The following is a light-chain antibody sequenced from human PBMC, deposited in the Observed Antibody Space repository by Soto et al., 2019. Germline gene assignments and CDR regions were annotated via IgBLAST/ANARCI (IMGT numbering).Light chain of an antibody. V-gene: IGKV3-15*01. J-gene: IGKJ1*01. CDR1: QSVTSS. CDR2: GAS. CDR3: QQYGSSGT. Sequence: EIVMTQSPATLSVSPGERATLSCRASQSVTSSLAWYQQEPGQAPRLLIYGASTRATGIPARFSGSGSGTEFTLTISSLQSEDFAVYYCQQYGSSGTFGRGTKVEIK.